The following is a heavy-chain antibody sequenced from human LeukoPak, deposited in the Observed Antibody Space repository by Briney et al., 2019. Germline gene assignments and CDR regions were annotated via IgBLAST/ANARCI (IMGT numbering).Heavy chain of an antibody. J-gene: IGHJ4*02. CDR2: IDPSDSYT. CDR3: TSQRSGWPLDF. D-gene: IGHD6-19*01. Sequence: PGESLKISCKGSGYSFTTYWITWVRQMPGKGLEWMGRIDPSDSYTNYSPSFQGHFTISADKSISTAYLQWSSLKAPDTAMYYCTSQRSGWPLDFWGQGTLVTVSS. V-gene: IGHV5-10-1*01. CDR1: GYSFTTYW.